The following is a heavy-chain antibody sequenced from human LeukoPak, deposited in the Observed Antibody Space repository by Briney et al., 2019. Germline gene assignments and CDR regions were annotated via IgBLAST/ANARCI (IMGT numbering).Heavy chain of an antibody. Sequence: PSETLSLTCTVSGGSISSSSYYWGWIRQPPGKGLEWIGRIYYSGSTYYNPPLKSRVAISVDTSKNQFSLKLSSVSAADTAVYYCARRVIQLYAFDIWGQGTMVTVSS. V-gene: IGHV4-39*01. D-gene: IGHD5-18*01. CDR3: ARRVIQLYAFDI. J-gene: IGHJ3*02. CDR2: IYYSGST. CDR1: GGSISSSSYY.